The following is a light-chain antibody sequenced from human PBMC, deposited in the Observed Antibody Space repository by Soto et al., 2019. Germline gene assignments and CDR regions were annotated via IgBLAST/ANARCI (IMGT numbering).Light chain of an antibody. CDR1: EDINRY. J-gene: IGKJ1*01. CDR3: QQSFASPRT. V-gene: IGKV1-39*01. Sequence: EIQMTQSPSSLAASVGDRVTITCQASEDINRYLHWYQQKPGKAPTVLIYAASSLQGGVPLRFSGSRSGTYFTLTISSLQPEDYATYYCQQSFASPRTFGQGTRVET. CDR2: AAS.